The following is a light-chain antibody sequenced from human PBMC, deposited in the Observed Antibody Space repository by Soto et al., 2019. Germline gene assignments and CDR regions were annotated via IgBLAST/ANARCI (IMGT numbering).Light chain of an antibody. Sequence: QSVLTQPPSASGTPGQRVTISCSGSSSNIGSNTVNWYQQVPGTAPKLLIYSNNQRPSGVPDRFSGSKSVTSASLAIRGLQSEDEAEYYCAAWDDSLNGWVFGGETTLTVL. CDR1: SSNIGSNT. J-gene: IGLJ3*02. V-gene: IGLV1-44*01. CDR3: AAWDDSLNGWV. CDR2: SNN.